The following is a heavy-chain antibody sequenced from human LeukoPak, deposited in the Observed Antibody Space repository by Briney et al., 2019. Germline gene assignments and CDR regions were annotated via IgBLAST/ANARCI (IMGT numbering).Heavy chain of an antibody. CDR2: ISAYNGNT. CDR3: ARTVGYCSGGSCYSVY. V-gene: IGHV1-18*01. D-gene: IGHD2-15*01. CDR1: GYTFTSYG. J-gene: IGHJ4*02. Sequence: ASVKVSCKASGYTFTSYGISWVRQAPGQGLEWMGWISAYNGNTNYAQKPQGRVTMTTDTSTSTAYMELRSLRSDDTAVYYCARTVGYCSGGSCYSVYWGQGTLVTVSS.